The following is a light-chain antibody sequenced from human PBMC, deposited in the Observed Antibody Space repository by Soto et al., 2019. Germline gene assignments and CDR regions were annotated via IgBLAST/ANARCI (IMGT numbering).Light chain of an antibody. CDR1: QSVSSSY. J-gene: IGKJ3*01. Sequence: EIVLTQSPGTLSLSPGERATLSCRASQSVSSSYLAWYQQKPRQAPRLLIYGASSRATGIPDRFSGSGSGTDFTLTISRLEPEDFAVYYCQQYGSFSFTFGPGTKVDIK. CDR3: QQYGSFSFT. CDR2: GAS. V-gene: IGKV3-20*01.